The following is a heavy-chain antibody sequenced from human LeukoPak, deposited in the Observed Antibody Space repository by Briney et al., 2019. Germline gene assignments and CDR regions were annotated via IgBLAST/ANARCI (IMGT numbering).Heavy chain of an antibody. CDR1: GGSISSYY. V-gene: IGHV4-4*07. CDR2: ILIRGSP. CDR3: AREDLGYYSGGSCPYHFNY. D-gene: IGHD2-15*01. J-gene: IGHJ4*02. Sequence: SETRSLACTVSGGSISSYYWSWIRQPAGEGLEWVGRILIRGSPNYNPSLKSRVTMSVDPSKHQFSLKLSSVAAADPAVHYCAREDLGYYSGGSCPYHFNYWGQGILVTVSS.